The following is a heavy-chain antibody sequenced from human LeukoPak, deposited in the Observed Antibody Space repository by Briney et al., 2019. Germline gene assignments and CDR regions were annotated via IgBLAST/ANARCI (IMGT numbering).Heavy chain of an antibody. D-gene: IGHD1-26*01. V-gene: IGHV4-59*12. CDR1: GGSFSGYY. CDR3: AVYSGSYSPDDAFDI. J-gene: IGHJ3*02. CDR2: IYYSGST. Sequence: SETLSLTCAVYGGSFSGYYWSWIRQPPGKGLEWIGYIYYSGSTNYNPSLKSRVTISVDTSKNQFSLKLSSVTAADTAVYYCAVYSGSYSPDDAFDIWGQGTMVTVSS.